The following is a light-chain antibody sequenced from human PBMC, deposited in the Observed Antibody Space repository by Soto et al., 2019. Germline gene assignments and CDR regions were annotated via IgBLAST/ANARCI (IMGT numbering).Light chain of an antibody. CDR2: DVS. V-gene: IGLV2-11*01. J-gene: IGLJ3*02. CDR3: CSYAGSYTGV. Sequence: QSALTQPRSVSGSPGQSVTISCTGTSSDVGGYNYVSWYQQHPGKAPKLMIYDVSKRPSGVPDRFSGSKSGNTASLTISGIQAEDEADYYCCSYAGSYTGVFGGGTKLTVL. CDR1: SSDVGGYNY.